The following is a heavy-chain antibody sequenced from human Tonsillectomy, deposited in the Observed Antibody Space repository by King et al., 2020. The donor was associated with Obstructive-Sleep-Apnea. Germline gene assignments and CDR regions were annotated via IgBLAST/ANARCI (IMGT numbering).Heavy chain of an antibody. J-gene: IGHJ6*02. CDR3: ARDRVVRGYYYYYGMDV. D-gene: IGHD3-10*01. CDR2: SHSDWRST. CDR1: GFTFSSYW. Sequence: VQLVESGGALVQPWGALRLSCAASGFTFSSYWMHWVRQSPGKGLVWVSHSHSDWRSTSYSDSVKGRLTLSIDNHKNTLYLQMNSLRAEDTAVYFCARDRVVRGYYYYYGMDVWGQGTAVTVSS. V-gene: IGHV3-74*01.